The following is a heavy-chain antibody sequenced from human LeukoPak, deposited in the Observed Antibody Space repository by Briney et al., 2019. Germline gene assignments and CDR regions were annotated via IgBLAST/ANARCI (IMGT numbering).Heavy chain of an antibody. CDR1: GFTVSSNY. Sequence: PGGSLRLSCAASGFTVSSNYMSWVRQAPGKGLEWVSFIYSGGSTYYADSVKGRFTISRDNSKNTLHLQMNSLRAEDTAIYYCATYRQVLLPFESWGQGTLVTVSS. V-gene: IGHV3-53*01. D-gene: IGHD2-8*02. CDR3: ATYRQVLLPFES. CDR2: IYSGGST. J-gene: IGHJ4*02.